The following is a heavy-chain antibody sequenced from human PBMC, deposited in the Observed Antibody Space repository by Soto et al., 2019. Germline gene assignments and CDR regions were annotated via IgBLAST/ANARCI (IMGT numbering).Heavy chain of an antibody. Sequence: SVKVSCKASGGTFGSYAISWVRQAPGQGLEWMGGIIPIFGTANYAQKFQGRVTITADESTSTAYMELSSLGSEDTAVYYCAREMVRGVGYYYYGMDVWGQGTTVTVSS. CDR1: GGTFGSYA. J-gene: IGHJ6*02. D-gene: IGHD3-10*01. CDR2: IIPIFGTA. V-gene: IGHV1-69*13. CDR3: AREMVRGVGYYYYGMDV.